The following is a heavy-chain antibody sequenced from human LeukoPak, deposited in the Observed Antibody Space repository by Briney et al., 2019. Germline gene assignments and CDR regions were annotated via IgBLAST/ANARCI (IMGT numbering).Heavy chain of an antibody. J-gene: IGHJ4*02. Sequence: ASVKVSCKASGYTFTSYGISWVRRAPGQGLEWMGWISAYNGNTNYAQKLQGRVTMTTDTSTSTAYMELRSLRSDDTAVYYCARGSPPGILTGYYDYWGQGTLVTVSS. CDR3: ARGSPPGILTGYYDY. V-gene: IGHV1-18*01. CDR2: ISAYNGNT. CDR1: GYTFTSYG. D-gene: IGHD3-9*01.